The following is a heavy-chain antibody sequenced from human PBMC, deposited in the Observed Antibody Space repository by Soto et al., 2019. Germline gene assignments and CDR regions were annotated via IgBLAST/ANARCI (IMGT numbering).Heavy chain of an antibody. D-gene: IGHD3-10*01. J-gene: IGHJ6*02. V-gene: IGHV3-30-3*01. Sequence: SLSLSCAASGFTFSSYAMHWVRQAPGKGLEWVAVISYDGSNKYDADSVKGRFTISRDNSKNTLYLQMNSLRAEDTAVYYCARDQTSMVFYYYYGMDVWGQGTTVTVSS. CDR1: GFTFSSYA. CDR3: ARDQTSMVFYYYYGMDV. CDR2: ISYDGSNK.